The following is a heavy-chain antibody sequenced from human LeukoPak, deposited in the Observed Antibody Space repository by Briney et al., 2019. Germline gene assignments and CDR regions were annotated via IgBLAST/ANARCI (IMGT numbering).Heavy chain of an antibody. V-gene: IGHV1/OR15-1*04. J-gene: IGHJ4*02. CDR2: INPNSGGT. D-gene: IGHD5-24*01. Sequence: GASVKVSCKASGYIFTDYYMHWVRQAPGQELGWMGRINPNSGGTNYAQKFQGRVTMTRDASISTAYMELSSLRSEDTATYYCARVEMTTMGFDYWGQGTLVTVSS. CDR1: GYIFTDYY. CDR3: ARVEMTTMGFDY.